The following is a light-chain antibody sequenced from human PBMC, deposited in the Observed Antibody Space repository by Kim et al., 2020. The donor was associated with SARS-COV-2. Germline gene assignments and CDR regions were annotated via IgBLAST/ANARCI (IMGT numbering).Light chain of an antibody. J-gene: IGKJ2*01. CDR1: QTVGGNF. CDR2: AAS. CDR3: QQFGGSPLYT. V-gene: IGKV3-20*01. Sequence: LPGERVTLSCRASQTVGGNFLAWYQLKPGQAPRLLIYAASTRATGVPDRFSGSGSGTEFTLTISRLEPEDSAVYFCQQFGGSPLYTFGQGTKLEI.